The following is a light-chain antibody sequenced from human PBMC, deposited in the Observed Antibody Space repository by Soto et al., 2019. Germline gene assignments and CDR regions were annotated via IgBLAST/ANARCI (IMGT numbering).Light chain of an antibody. CDR2: DAS. V-gene: IGKV1-5*01. CDR1: QSISSW. J-gene: IGKJ1*01. Sequence: DIQMTQSPSTLSAPVGDRVTITCRASQSISSWLAWYQQKPGKAPKLLIYDASSLESGVPSRFSGSGSGTDFTLTISSLQPEDFATYYCQQYDSFSVTFGQGTKVDIK. CDR3: QQYDSFSVT.